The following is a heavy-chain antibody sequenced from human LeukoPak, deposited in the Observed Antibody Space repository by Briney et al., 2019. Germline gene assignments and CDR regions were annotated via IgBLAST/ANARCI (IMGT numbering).Heavy chain of an antibody. V-gene: IGHV3-7*04. Sequence: PGGSLRLSCAASGFTFSTSWMSWVRQAPGRGLEWLANINQGGSEKYYVDSVRGRFTISRDNAENSLFLQMNSLRAEDTAVYYCARLTNSGYYWLFDYWDQGTLVTVSS. D-gene: IGHD3-22*01. J-gene: IGHJ4*02. CDR1: GFTFSTSW. CDR3: ARLTNSGYYWLFDY. CDR2: INQGGSEK.